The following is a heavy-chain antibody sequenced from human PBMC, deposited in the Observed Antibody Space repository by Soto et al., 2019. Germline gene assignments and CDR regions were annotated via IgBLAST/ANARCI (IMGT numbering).Heavy chain of an antibody. CDR2: IKFDGSTT. J-gene: IGHJ6*02. D-gene: IGHD5-18*01. V-gene: IGHV3-74*01. CDR1: GFTFSTYW. Sequence: EVQLVESGGGLVQPGGSLRLSCVASGFTFSTYWMHWVRQAPRKGLVWVSRIKFDGSTTSYADSVKGRFTISRDNAKNTVYLQMNRLGGEDTGVYYCSRGIRNYYGVDVWGQGTTVTVSS. CDR3: SRGIRNYYGVDV.